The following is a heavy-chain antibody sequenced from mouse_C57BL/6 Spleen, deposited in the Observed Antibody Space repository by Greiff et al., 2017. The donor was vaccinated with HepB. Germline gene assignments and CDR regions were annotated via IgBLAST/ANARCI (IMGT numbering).Heavy chain of an antibody. CDR3: ARGPYYYGSSYYYFDY. J-gene: IGHJ2*01. Sequence: VQLQQPGTELVKPGASVKLSCKASGYTFTSYWMHWVKQRPGQGLEWIGNINPSNGGTNYNEKFKSKATLTVDKSSSTAYMQLSSLTSEDSAVYYCARGPYYYGSSYYYFDYWGQGTTLTVSS. CDR2: INPSNGGT. D-gene: IGHD1-1*01. V-gene: IGHV1-53*01. CDR1: GYTFTSYW.